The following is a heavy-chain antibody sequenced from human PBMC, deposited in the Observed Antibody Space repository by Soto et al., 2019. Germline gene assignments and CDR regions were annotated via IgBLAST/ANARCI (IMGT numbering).Heavy chain of an antibody. Sequence: QVQLLESGPGLVKPLGTLSLTCGVSGDSIYRSYWWSWVRLPPGKGPEWIGEIFHTGTTNYNPSLKSRLTMSVDKSKKEISLKLDSVTAADTAVYFCARSARYGVVGDYWGQGTGVTVSS. CDR2: IFHTGTT. J-gene: IGHJ4*02. V-gene: IGHV4-4*02. D-gene: IGHD2-15*01. CDR3: ARSARYGVVGDY. CDR1: GDSIYRSYW.